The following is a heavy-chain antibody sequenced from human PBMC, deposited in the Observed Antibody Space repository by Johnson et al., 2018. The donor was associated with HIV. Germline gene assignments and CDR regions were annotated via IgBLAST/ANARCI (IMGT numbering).Heavy chain of an antibody. CDR3: GGGTGTDDAFDI. V-gene: IGHV3-30*02. J-gene: IGHJ3*02. CDR1: GFTFSSYG. CDR2: IRYDGSNK. Sequence: QMQLVESGGGVVQPGGSLRLSCAASGFTFSSYGMHWVRQAPGKGLEWVAFIRYDGSNKYYADSVKGRFTISRDNSKNTLYLQMNSRRTEDTAVDYCGGGTGTDDAFDIWGQGTMVTVSS. D-gene: IGHD1-1*01.